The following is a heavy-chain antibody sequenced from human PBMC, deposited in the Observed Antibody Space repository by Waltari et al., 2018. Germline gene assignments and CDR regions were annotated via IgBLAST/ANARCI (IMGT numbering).Heavy chain of an antibody. J-gene: IGHJ6*03. V-gene: IGHV4-34*02. D-gene: IGHD3-3*01. CDR2: INDSGRT. Sequence: QVQLQQWGAGLLKPSETLSLTCAVSGGSFSGNYWTWIRQSPGKGLEWIGEINDSGRTKYKPSLKSRVTISIDTSKNQFSLRLSSVTAADRAVYYCARGTFGVVIIPYYYYHMDVWGKGTSVTVSS. CDR1: GGSFSGNY. CDR3: ARGTFGVVIIPYYYYHMDV.